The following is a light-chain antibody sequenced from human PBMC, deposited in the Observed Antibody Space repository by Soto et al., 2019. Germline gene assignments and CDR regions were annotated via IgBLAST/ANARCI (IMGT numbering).Light chain of an antibody. J-gene: IGLJ2*01. CDR1: SSNLGSST. CDR2: GDH. Sequence: QSVLTQPPSASGTPGQRVTISCSGSSSNLGSSTVSWYHQLPGSAPKLLIYGDHQRPSGIPDRFSGSKSGTSASLAISGLQSDDEADYYRAAWDDSLNAVLFGGGTKVTVL. V-gene: IGLV1-44*01. CDR3: AAWDDSLNAVL.